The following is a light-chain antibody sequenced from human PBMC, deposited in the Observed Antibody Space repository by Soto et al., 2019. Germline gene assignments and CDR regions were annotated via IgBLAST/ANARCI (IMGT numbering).Light chain of an antibody. Sequence: QAVMTQPPSVSAAPGQKVTISCSGSSSNIGGNSVSWYQQLPGTAPKLLIYDDNKRPSGIPDRFSGSKSGTSATLGITGFQTGDEADYYCGSWDSSLSADVFRTGTKLTV. V-gene: IGLV1-51*01. CDR2: DDN. CDR1: SSNIGGNS. J-gene: IGLJ1*01. CDR3: GSWDSSLSADV.